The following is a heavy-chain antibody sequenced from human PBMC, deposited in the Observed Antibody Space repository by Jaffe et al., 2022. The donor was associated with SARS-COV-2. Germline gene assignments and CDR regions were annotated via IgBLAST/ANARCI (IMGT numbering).Heavy chain of an antibody. D-gene: IGHD6-13*01. CDR1: GYTFTSYA. CDR2: INAGNGNT. Sequence: QVQLVQSGAEVKKPGASVKVSCKASGYTFTSYAMHWVRQAPGQRLEWMGWINAGNGNTKYSQKFQGRVTITRDTSASTAYMELSSLRSEDTAVYYCARVGAAAGQFDYWGQGTLVTVSS. J-gene: IGHJ4*02. CDR3: ARVGAAAGQFDY. V-gene: IGHV1-3*01.